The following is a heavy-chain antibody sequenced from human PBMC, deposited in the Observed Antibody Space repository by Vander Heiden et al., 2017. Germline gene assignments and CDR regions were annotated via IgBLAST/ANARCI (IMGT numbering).Heavy chain of an antibody. CDR3: AKGSSYDSSGYFDY. D-gene: IGHD3-22*01. V-gene: IGHV3-30*18. CDR1: GCNCSSYG. J-gene: IGHJ4*02. Sequence: QVQLVKSGGRVVQPGTSLRLSCAAPGCNCSSYGMHWVRQAPGKGLEWVAVISFDGNNKYFAASVKGRFIISRDNSKNTLYLQMNSLRAEDTAVYYCAKGSSYDSSGYFDYWGQGTLVTVSS. CDR2: ISFDGNNK.